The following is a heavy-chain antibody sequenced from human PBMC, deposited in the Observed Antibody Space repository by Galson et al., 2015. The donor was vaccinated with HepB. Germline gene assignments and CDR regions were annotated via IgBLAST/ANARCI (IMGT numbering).Heavy chain of an antibody. J-gene: IGHJ4*02. CDR2: INTNTGNP. CDR3: ARYLPPQTTVTTWAFGY. D-gene: IGHD4-11*01. V-gene: IGHV7-4-1*02. CDR1: GYRFTNYA. Sequence: SVKVSCKASGYRFTNYAMNWVRQAPGQGLEWMGWINTNTGNPMYAQGFTGRFVFSLDTSVSTAFLQISSLKPEDTAVYYCARYLPPQTTVTTWAFGYWGQGTLVTVSS.